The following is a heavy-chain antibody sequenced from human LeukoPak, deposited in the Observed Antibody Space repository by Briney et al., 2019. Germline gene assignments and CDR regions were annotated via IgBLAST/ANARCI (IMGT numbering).Heavy chain of an antibody. CDR2: INYNGST. D-gene: IGHD3-22*01. CDR3: ARAWSRITMIVVVFHGFDL. V-gene: IGHV4-34*01. J-gene: IGHJ2*01. CDR1: GESFSGYY. Sequence: PSETLSLTCAVYGESFSGYYWSWLRQPPGKGLEWIGEINYNGSTNYNTSLESRVNISLDPSKNQFPLKLSSETAAGTAVYYGARAWSRITMIVVVFHGFDLWGRGILVTVSS.